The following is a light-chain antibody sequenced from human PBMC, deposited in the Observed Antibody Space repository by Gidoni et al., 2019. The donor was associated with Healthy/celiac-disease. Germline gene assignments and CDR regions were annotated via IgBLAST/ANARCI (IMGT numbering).Light chain of an antibody. CDR2: DAS. Sequence: SYVRTQPPSGSVAPGQTARITCGGNHIGSKSGHWYQQTPGQAPVLVVYDASDRPSGIPERFSGSNSGNTATLTISRVEAGDEADSYCQVSDSSSDHPFVVFGGWTKLTVL. CDR1: HIGSKS. V-gene: IGLV3-21*02. J-gene: IGLJ2*01. CDR3: QVSDSSSDHPFVV.